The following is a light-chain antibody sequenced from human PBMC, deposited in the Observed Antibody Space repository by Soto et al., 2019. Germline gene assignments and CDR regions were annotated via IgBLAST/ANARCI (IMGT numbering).Light chain of an antibody. CDR2: DTS. CDR1: QSVGST. CDR3: QRFNRWPLS. V-gene: IGKV3-15*01. Sequence: EILITQSPAALSVSPGERVTLSCWASQSVGSTLKWYQQRPGQPPRLLIYDTSIRDTGIPARFSGSGSGTEFTLTIARLQSEDFGVYYCQRFNRWPLSFGGGTKVDIK. J-gene: IGKJ4*01.